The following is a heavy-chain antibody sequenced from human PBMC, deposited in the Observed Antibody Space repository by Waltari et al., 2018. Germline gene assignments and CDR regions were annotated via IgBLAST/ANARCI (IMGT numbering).Heavy chain of an antibody. CDR2: ISSSSSTI. CDR1: GFTFSSYS. Sequence: EVQLVESGGGLVQPGGSLRLSCAASGFTFSSYSMNWVRQAPGKGLEWVSYISSSSSTIYYADSGKGRFTISRDNAKNSLYLQMNSLRDEDTAVYYCARDSTTSRYYYYGMDVWGQGTTVTVSS. CDR3: ARDSTTSRYYYYGMDV. V-gene: IGHV3-48*02. D-gene: IGHD4-17*01. J-gene: IGHJ6*02.